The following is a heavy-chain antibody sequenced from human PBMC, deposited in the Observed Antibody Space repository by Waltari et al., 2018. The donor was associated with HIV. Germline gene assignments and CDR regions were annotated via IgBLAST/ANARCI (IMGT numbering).Heavy chain of an antibody. CDR3: ARALDYYESGSFPWWFFDL. CDR2: VYTSGST. CDR1: GGSISRGYYY. V-gene: IGHV4-61*02. J-gene: IGHJ2*01. Sequence: QVQLRESGQGLVKPSQTLSLTCTVSGGSISRGYYYWSWSRRPAGKGLEWIGRVYTSGSTNYNPSLKSRVTISVDTSNNQFSLKLSSVTAADTAVYYCARALDYYESGSFPWWFFDLWGRGTLVTVTS. D-gene: IGHD3-10*01.